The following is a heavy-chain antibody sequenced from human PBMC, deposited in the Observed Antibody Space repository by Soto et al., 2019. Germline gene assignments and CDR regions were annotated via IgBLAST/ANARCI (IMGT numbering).Heavy chain of an antibody. CDR1: GFSFSSYG. Sequence: VQLVESGGGLVQPGGSLRLSCAASGFSFSSYGMHWVRQAPGKGLEWVAVISYDGSNKYYADSVKGRFTISRDNSKNTLYLQMNSLRAEDTAVYYCAKDAGGLTGGDYWGQGTLVTVSS. V-gene: IGHV3-30*18. CDR3: AKDAGGLTGGDY. D-gene: IGHD3-16*01. CDR2: ISYDGSNK. J-gene: IGHJ4*02.